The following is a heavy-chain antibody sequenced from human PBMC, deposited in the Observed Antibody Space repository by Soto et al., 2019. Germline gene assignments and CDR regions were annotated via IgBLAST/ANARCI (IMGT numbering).Heavy chain of an antibody. CDR2: ISYDGSNK. CDR1: GFTFRSYV. Sequence: QVQLVESGEGVVQPGRSLRLSCAASGFTFRSYVMHWVRQAPGKGLEWVAIISYDGSNKYYVNSVKGRFTISRDNSNNTLYLQMNSLRAEDTAIYYCAKDLSREVATTTKMYYHYGMDVWGQGTTVTVSS. V-gene: IGHV3-30*18. CDR3: AKDLSREVATTTKMYYHYGMDV. D-gene: IGHD5-12*01. J-gene: IGHJ6*02.